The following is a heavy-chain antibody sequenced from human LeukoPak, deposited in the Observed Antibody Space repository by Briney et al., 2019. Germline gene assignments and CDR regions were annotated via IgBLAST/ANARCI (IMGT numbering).Heavy chain of an antibody. CDR2: IRYDGGNK. CDR1: GFTFISYG. V-gene: IGHV3-30*02. Sequence: GGSLRLSCAASGFTFISYGMHWVRQAPGKGLEWVAFIRYDGGNKHYADSVKGRFTISRDNSKNTLYPQMNSLRAEDTAVYYCAKRGNGIAVAGIDYWGQGTLVTVSS. CDR3: AKRGNGIAVAGIDY. J-gene: IGHJ4*02. D-gene: IGHD6-19*01.